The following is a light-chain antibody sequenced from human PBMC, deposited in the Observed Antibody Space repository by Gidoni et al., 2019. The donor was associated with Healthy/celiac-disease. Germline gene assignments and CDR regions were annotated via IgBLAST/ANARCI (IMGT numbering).Light chain of an antibody. J-gene: IGKJ2*01. CDR3: QQSYSTPRYT. CDR2: AAS. V-gene: IGKV1-39*01. CDR1: QSISSY. Sequence: DIQMTQSPSSLSASVGDRVTITCRASQSISSYLNWYQQKPGKAPKLRIYAASSLQSGVPSRFSGSGSGTDFTLTISSRQPEDFATYYCQQSYSTPRYTFXQXTKLEIK.